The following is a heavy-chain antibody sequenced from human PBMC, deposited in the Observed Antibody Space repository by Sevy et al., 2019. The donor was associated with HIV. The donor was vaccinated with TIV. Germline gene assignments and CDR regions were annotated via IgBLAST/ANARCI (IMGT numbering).Heavy chain of an antibody. CDR1: GFTFSTYG. J-gene: IGHJ6*02. V-gene: IGHV3-30*02. D-gene: IGHD2-2*01. Sequence: GGSLRLSCAASGFTFSTYGMHWVRQAPGKGLEWVAFIRFDGTIKYYTDSVKGRSTSARDKSENTLYLQMNSLRAEDTAVYFCAKVLHIVVVPAAIDYYYGMDVWGQGTTVTVSS. CDR3: AKVLHIVVVPAAIDYYYGMDV. CDR2: IRFDGTIK.